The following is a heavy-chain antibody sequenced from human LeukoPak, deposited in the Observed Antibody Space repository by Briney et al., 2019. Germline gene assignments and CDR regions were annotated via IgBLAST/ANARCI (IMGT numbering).Heavy chain of an antibody. J-gene: IGHJ5*02. CDR1: GYTFTSYG. CDR3: ARDISTDIVAPVGWFDP. D-gene: IGHD5-12*01. CDR2: FSAYNGNT. Sequence: ASVKVSCQASGYTFTSYGISWVRQSPGQGLEWMRWFSAYNGNTNYAQKLQGRVTMTTDTSTSTAYMELRSLSSDDTAVYYCARDISTDIVAPVGWFDPWGQGTLVTVSS. V-gene: IGHV1-18*01.